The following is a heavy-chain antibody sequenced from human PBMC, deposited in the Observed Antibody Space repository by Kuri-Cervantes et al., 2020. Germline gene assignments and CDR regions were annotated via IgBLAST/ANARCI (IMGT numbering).Heavy chain of an antibody. J-gene: IGHJ4*01. CDR1: GYTFTNYY. Sequence: ASVKVSCKASGYTFTNYYIHWVRQAPGQGLEWMGIINPSGGSTSYAQKFQGRVTMTRDTSISTVYMELSRLRYEDTAVYYCARISTVGAIADYWGQGTLVTVSS. CDR3: ARISTVGAIADY. D-gene: IGHD1-26*01. CDR2: INPSGGST. V-gene: IGHV1-46*01.